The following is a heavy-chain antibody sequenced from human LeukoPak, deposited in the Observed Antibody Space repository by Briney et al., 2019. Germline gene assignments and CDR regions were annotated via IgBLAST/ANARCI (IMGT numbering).Heavy chain of an antibody. CDR1: GFTFSSYS. D-gene: IGHD3-22*01. CDR2: ISSSSYI. J-gene: IGHJ4*02. Sequence: PAGSLRLSCAASGFTFSSYSMNWVRQAPGKGLEWVSSISSSSYIYYADSVKGRFTISRDNAKKSLYLQMNSLRAEDTAVYYCARWDDSSGYYPYYFDYWGQGTLVTVSS. CDR3: ARWDDSSGYYPYYFDY. V-gene: IGHV3-21*01.